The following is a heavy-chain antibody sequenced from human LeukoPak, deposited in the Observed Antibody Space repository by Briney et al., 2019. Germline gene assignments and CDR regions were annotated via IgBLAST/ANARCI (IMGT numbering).Heavy chain of an antibody. CDR1: GFTFSSYS. CDR3: ARERPAAASAFEI. CDR2: ISGSSTTI. D-gene: IGHD6-25*01. V-gene: IGHV3-48*04. J-gene: IGHJ3*02. Sequence: GGSLRLSCAASGFTFSSYSMNWVRQAPGKGLEWVSYISGSSTTIYYVDSVKGRFTISRDNAKNSLFLQMNSLRGEDTALYFCARERPAAASAFEIWGQGTRVTVSS.